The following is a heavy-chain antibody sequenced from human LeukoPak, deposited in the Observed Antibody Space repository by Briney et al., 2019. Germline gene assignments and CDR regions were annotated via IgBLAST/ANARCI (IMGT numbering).Heavy chain of an antibody. Sequence: GGSLPLTRSDCGVTFPPYSLHWVRQAPGKGLEYVSAVSSHGLSTYYADSVEGRFSISRDNSKNTLHLQMSSLRPDDTAVYYCVKGGTSSGAFYLIDFWGQGTLVTVSS. V-gene: IGHV3-64D*09. CDR1: GVTFPPYS. J-gene: IGHJ4*02. CDR2: VSSHGLST. D-gene: IGHD3-16*01. CDR3: VKGGTSSGAFYLIDF.